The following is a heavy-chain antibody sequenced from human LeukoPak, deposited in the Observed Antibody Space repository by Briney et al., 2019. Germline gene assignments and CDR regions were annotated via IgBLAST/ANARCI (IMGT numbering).Heavy chain of an antibody. V-gene: IGHV4-4*07. CDR2: IYTSGST. CDR1: GGSISSYY. Sequence: PSETLSLTCTVSGGSISSYYWSWIRQPAGKGLEWIGRIYTSGSTNYNPSLKSRVTMSVDTSKNQFSLKLSSVTAAGTAVYYCARLKSGYDWNYFDYWGEGTLVTVSS. D-gene: IGHD5-12*01. CDR3: ARLKSGYDWNYFDY. J-gene: IGHJ4*02.